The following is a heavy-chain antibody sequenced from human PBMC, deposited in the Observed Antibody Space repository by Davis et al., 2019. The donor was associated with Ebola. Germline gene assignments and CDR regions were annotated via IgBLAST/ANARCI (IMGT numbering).Heavy chain of an antibody. D-gene: IGHD6-19*01. CDR3: ARAGGSSGWYGMDV. CDR1: GYTFTSYG. J-gene: IGHJ6*02. Sequence: AASVKVSCKASGYTFTSYGISWVRQAPGQGLEWMGRIIPILGIANYAQKFQGRVTITADKSTSTPYMELSSLRYEDTAVYYCARAGGSSGWYGMDVWGQGTTVTVSS. CDR2: IIPILGIA. V-gene: IGHV1-69*04.